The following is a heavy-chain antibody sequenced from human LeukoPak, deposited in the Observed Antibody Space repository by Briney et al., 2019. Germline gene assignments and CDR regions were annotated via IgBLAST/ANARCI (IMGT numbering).Heavy chain of an antibody. V-gene: IGHV4-34*01. J-gene: IGHJ4*02. D-gene: IGHD2-15*01. CDR3: ARGERGGIL. CDR2: INHSGST. Sequence: SETLSLTCAVYGGSFSGYYWSWIRQPPGKGLEWIGEINHSGSTNYNPSLKSRVTISVDTSKNQFYLKLSSVTAADTAVYYCARGERGGILWGQGTLVTVSS. CDR1: GGSFSGYY.